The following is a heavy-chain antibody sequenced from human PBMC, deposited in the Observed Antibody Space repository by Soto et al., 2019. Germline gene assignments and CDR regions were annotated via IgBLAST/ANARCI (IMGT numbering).Heavy chain of an antibody. CDR2: IGTLSDT. CDR1: GFTFSTFD. CDR3: ARGRSFSYDSTPPPMFDP. V-gene: IGHV3-13*01. Sequence: PGGSLRLSCAGSGFTFSTFDIHWVRQAPGKGLEWVSGIGTLSDTFYAASVQSRFTISRQNAKNSVYLQMNSLRAGDTAFYYCARGRSFSYDSTPPPMFDPWGQGTLVTVS. J-gene: IGHJ5*02. D-gene: IGHD3-10*01.